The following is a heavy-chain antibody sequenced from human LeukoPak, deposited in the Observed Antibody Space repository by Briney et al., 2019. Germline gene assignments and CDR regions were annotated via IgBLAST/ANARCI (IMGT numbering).Heavy chain of an antibody. J-gene: IGHJ4*02. Sequence: SETLSLTCSVSGFYINSYYWIWLRPPPGKELEWMGYVYYSGSTNDHPSLNSLVTISVDTSKTPFSLKLRSVTAADTAVYYCARESQGRRTSYYDSSGSHYFDYWGQGTLVTVSS. CDR2: VYYSGST. CDR3: ARESQGRRTSYYDSSGSHYFDY. CDR1: GFYINSYY. D-gene: IGHD3-22*01. V-gene: IGHV4-59*01.